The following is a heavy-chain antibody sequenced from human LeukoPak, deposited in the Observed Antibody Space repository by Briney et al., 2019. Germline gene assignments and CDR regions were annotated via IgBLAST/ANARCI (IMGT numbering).Heavy chain of an antibody. CDR2: ISQSAGST. CDR3: VMDMDV. Sequence: GGSLRLSCAASGFTYSNFAMAWVRQAPGKGLEWVSAISQSAGSTYYADSVKGRFTISRDNSKNTLDLQMNSLRAEDTAVYYCVMDMDVWGQGTTVTVSS. V-gene: IGHV3-23*01. J-gene: IGHJ6*02. CDR1: GFTYSNFA.